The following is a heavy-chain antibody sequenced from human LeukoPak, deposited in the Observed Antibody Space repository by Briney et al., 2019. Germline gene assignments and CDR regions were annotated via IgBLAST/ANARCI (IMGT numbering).Heavy chain of an antibody. Sequence: ASVKVSCKASGGTFSSYAISWVRQAPGQGLEWMGGIIPIFGTANYAQKFQGRVTITADESTSTAYMELSSLRSEDTAVYYCARDLTIAARTYYYYYMDVWGKGTTVTVSS. CDR3: ARDLTIAARTYYYYYMDV. CDR1: GGTFSSYA. J-gene: IGHJ6*03. V-gene: IGHV1-69*13. D-gene: IGHD6-6*01. CDR2: IIPIFGTA.